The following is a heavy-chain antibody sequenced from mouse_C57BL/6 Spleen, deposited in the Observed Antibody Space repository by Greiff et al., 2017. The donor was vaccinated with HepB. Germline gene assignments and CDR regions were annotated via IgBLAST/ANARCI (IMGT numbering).Heavy chain of an antibody. V-gene: IGHV1-54*01. Sequence: VQLQQSGAELVRPGTSVKVSCKASGYAFTNYLIEWVKQRPGQGLEWIGVINPGSGGTNYNEKFKGKATLTADKSSSTAYMQLSSLTSEDSAVYFCARSNSSYGYAMDYWGQGTSVTVSS. CDR3: ARSNSSYGYAMDY. D-gene: IGHD1-1*01. CDR2: INPGSGGT. J-gene: IGHJ4*01. CDR1: GYAFTNYL.